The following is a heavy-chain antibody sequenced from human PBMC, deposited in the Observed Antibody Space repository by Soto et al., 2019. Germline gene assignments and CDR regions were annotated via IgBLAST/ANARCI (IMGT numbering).Heavy chain of an antibody. V-gene: IGHV1-18*01. CDR3: ARVYWGSGGDEPHWYFDL. CDR2: ISAYNGNT. CDR1: GYTFTSYG. Sequence: ASVKVSCKASGYTFTSYGISWVRQAPGQGLEWMGWISAYNGNTNYAQKLQGRVTMTTDTSTSPAYMELRSLRSDDTAVYYCARVYWGSGGDEPHWYFDLWGRGTLVTVSS. D-gene: IGHD2-15*01. J-gene: IGHJ2*01.